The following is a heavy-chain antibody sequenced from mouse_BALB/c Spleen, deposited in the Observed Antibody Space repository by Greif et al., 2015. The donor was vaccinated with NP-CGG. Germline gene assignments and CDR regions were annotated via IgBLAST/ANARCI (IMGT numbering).Heavy chain of an antibody. CDR3: ARGDYPYYYAMDY. CDR2: IDPANGNT. CDR1: GFNIKDTY. Sequence: VQLQQPGAELVKPGASVKLSCTASGFNIKDTYMHWVKQRPEQGLEWIGRIDPANGNTKYDPKFQGKATITADTSSNTAYLQLSSLTSEDTAVYYCARGDYPYYYAMDYWGQGTSVTVSS. D-gene: IGHD2-4*01. V-gene: IGHV14-3*02. J-gene: IGHJ4*01.